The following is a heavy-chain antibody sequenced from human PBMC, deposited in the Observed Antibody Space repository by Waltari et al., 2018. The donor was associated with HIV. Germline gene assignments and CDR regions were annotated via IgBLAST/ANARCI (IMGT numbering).Heavy chain of an antibody. CDR3: VTSAYGANSWIDY. D-gene: IGHD3-10*01. V-gene: IGHV5-51*01. CDR2: IYPDDSDT. J-gene: IGHJ4*02. Sequence: DVQLVQSGAEIKKPGESIKICCKGSGYSLTTNWIGWVRQMPGKGLDWMAIIYPDDSDTRYNPSFRGQVTISVDRSISTAHLSWRRLKTSDTGIYYCVTSAYGANSWIDYWGQGTPVTVSS. CDR1: GYSLTTNW.